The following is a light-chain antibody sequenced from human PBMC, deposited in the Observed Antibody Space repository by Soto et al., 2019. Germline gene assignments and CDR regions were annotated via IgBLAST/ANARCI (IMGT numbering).Light chain of an antibody. CDR2: DAS. CDR1: QSVTTF. Sequence: EIVLTQSPATLSLSPGERATLSCRASQSVTTFLAWYQQKSGQAPRLLISDASNRATGIPARFSGSGSGTDFTLTISSLEHEDSAVSYCRQRSSWWTFGQGTKVEIK. V-gene: IGKV3-11*01. CDR3: RQRSSWWT. J-gene: IGKJ1*01.